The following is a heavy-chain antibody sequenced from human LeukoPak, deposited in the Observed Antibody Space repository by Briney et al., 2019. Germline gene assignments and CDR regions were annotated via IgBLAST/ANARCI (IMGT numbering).Heavy chain of an antibody. D-gene: IGHD5-18*01. V-gene: IGHV3-74*01. CDR3: ARDPKPDSYGYDY. CDR2: ISNDGTST. J-gene: IGHJ4*02. CDR1: GLTFSNYW. Sequence: GGSLRLSCAVSGLTFSNYWMHWVRQAPGKGLVWVARISNDGTSTSYADSVKGRFTISRDNAKNTLYLQMNSLRAEDTAVYYCARDPKPDSYGYDYWGQGTLVTVSS.